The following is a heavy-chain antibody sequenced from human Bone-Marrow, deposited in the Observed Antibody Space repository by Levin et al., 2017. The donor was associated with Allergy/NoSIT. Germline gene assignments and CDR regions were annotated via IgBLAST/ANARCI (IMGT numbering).Heavy chain of an antibody. Sequence: GESLKISCVASGYSFRRHAMHWVRQTPGSGLEWVAIVSYDGRSQYYGASVKDRFSISRDNSVNTVYLHMNSLKPEDTAVYYCAMDLVSLYSSTSCSHDGMNVWGNGTMVIVSA. CDR3: AMDLVSLYSSTSCSHDGMNV. D-gene: IGHD2-2*01. CDR1: GYSFRRHA. J-gene: IGHJ6*04. V-gene: IGHV3-30*03. CDR2: VSYDGRSQ.